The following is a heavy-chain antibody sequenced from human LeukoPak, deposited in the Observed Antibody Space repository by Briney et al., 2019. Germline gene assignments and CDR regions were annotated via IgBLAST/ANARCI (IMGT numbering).Heavy chain of an antibody. CDR1: GFTFSSYS. Sequence: GGSLRLSCAASGFTFSSYSMNWVRQAPGKGLEWVSSISSRSTYIYYADSLKGRFTISRDNARNSLYLQMNSLRAEDTAVYYCAARDSYGSGSYPIDYWGQGTLVTVSS. V-gene: IGHV3-21*01. CDR3: AARDSYGSGSYPIDY. D-gene: IGHD3-10*01. CDR2: ISSRSTYI. J-gene: IGHJ4*02.